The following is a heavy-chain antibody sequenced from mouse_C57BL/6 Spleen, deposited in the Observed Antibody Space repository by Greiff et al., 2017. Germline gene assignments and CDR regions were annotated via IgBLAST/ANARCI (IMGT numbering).Heavy chain of an antibody. V-gene: IGHV5-9-1*02. Sequence: EVHLVESGEGLVKPGGSLKLSCAASGFTFSSYAMSWVRQTPEKRLEWVAYISSGGDYIYYADTVKGRFTISRDNARNTLYLQMSSLKSEDTAMYYCTRVGAYDYDGDYFDYWGQGTTLTVSS. J-gene: IGHJ2*01. CDR3: TRVGAYDYDGDYFDY. CDR1: GFTFSSYA. CDR2: ISSGGDYI. D-gene: IGHD2-4*01.